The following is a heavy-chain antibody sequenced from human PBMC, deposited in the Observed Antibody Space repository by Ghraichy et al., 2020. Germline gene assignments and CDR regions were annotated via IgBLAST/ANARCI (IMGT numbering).Heavy chain of an antibody. CDR1: GGTFSSYA. Sequence: SVKVSCKASGGTFSSYAISWVRQAPGQGLEWMGGIIPIFGTANYAQKFQGRVTITADESTSTAYMELSSLRSEDTAVYYCARESRTGYYDSSGINWFDPWGQGTLVTVSS. CDR3: ARESRTGYYDSSGINWFDP. D-gene: IGHD3-22*01. J-gene: IGHJ5*02. V-gene: IGHV1-69*13. CDR2: IIPIFGTA.